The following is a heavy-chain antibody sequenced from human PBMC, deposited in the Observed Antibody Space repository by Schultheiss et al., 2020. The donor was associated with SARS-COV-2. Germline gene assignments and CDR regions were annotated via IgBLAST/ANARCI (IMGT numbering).Heavy chain of an antibody. CDR3: AKGLVRGVIITEPWFDP. CDR2: IWYDGSNK. Sequence: GGSLRLSCAASGFTFSSYAMHWVRQAPGKGLEWVAVIWYDGSNKYYADSVKGRFTISRDNSKNTLYLQMNSLRAEDTAEYYCAKGLVRGVIITEPWFDPWGQGTLVTVSS. V-gene: IGHV3-30*02. J-gene: IGHJ5*02. D-gene: IGHD3-10*01. CDR1: GFTFSSYA.